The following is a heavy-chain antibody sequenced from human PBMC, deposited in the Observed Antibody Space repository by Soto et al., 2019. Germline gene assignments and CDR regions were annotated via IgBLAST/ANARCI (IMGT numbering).Heavy chain of an antibody. CDR1: GDSFSSNIAA. J-gene: IGHJ6*02. V-gene: IGHV6-1*01. CDR2: TYYRSKWYN. Sequence: SQTLSLTCAISGDSFSSNIAAWNWIRQSPSRGLEWLGRTYYRSKWYNDYAVSVKSRITINPDTSKSQFSLQLNSVTPEDTAVYYCPRAAPPPKQIYYYYYYGMDVWGQGTTVTVSS. CDR3: PRAAPPPKQIYYYYYYGMDV. D-gene: IGHD6-6*01.